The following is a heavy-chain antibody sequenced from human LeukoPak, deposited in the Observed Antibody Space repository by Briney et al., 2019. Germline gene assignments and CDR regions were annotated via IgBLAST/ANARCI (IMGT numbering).Heavy chain of an antibody. CDR2: IKSKAEGEAT. J-gene: IGHJ4*02. CDR3: TSVVLTARQFDS. D-gene: IGHD2-21*02. CDR1: GFTFTNAW. Sequence: GGSLRLSCAASGFTFTNAWMNWVRQAPGKGLEWVGRIKSKAEGEATYYAAPVNGRFTISRDDSKNTQYLQMNSLKTEDTAVYHCTSVVLTARQFDSWGQGTLVTVSS. V-gene: IGHV3-15*01.